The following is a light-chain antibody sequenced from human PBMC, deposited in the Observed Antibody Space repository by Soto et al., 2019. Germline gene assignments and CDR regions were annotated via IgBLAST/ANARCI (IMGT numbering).Light chain of an antibody. CDR2: EVN. V-gene: IGLV2-8*01. Sequence: QSALTQPPSASGSPGQSVTISCTGTSSDVGGYNYVAWYQQHPGKVPKLMIYEVNKRPSGVPDRFYGSKSGNTASLTVSGLQAEDEADYYCTSYAGGNNVFGTGTKLTVL. J-gene: IGLJ1*01. CDR3: TSYAGGNNV. CDR1: SSDVGGYNY.